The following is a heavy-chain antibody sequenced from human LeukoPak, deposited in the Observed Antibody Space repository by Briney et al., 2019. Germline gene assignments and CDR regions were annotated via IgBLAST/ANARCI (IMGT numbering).Heavy chain of an antibody. CDR1: GDSVSGTGYY. Sequence: PSETLSLTCTVSGDSVSGTGYYWGWIRQPPGTGLEWIGTIYYSGSTYYNPSLKSRVTMSEDTSKNQFSLKLSSVTAADTAVYYCARGFGYGDYFGNWFDPWGQGTLVTVSS. CDR2: IYYSGST. D-gene: IGHD4-17*01. J-gene: IGHJ5*02. CDR3: ARGFGYGDYFGNWFDP. V-gene: IGHV4-39*01.